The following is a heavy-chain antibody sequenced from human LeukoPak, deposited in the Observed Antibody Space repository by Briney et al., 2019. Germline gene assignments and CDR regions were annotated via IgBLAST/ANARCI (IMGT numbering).Heavy chain of an antibody. D-gene: IGHD5-12*01. CDR3: ARGGRYSGYVDYFDY. Sequence: GALVKVSCKASGYTFTSYGISWVRQAPGQGLEWMGWISAYNGNTNYAQKLQGRVTMTTDTSTSTAYMELRSLRSDDTAVYYCARGGRYSGYVDYFDYWGQGTLVTVSS. CDR1: GYTFTSYG. J-gene: IGHJ4*02. CDR2: ISAYNGNT. V-gene: IGHV1-18*01.